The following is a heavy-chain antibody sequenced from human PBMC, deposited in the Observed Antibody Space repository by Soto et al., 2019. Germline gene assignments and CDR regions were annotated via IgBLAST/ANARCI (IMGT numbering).Heavy chain of an antibody. D-gene: IGHD3-22*01. CDR3: ARDLGRYFVSSAYTAAFDT. Sequence: PSETLSLTCTVSGGSISSYYWSWIRQPPGKRLEWIGYIYYSGSTNYNPSLKSRVTISVDTSKNQFSLKLSSVTAADTAVYYCARDLGRYFVSSAYTAAFDTWGQGXMLTISS. V-gene: IGHV4-59*01. CDR1: GGSISSYY. J-gene: IGHJ3*02. CDR2: IYYSGST.